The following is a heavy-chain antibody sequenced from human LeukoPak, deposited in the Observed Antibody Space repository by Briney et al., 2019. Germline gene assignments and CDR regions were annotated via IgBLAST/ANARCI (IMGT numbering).Heavy chain of an antibody. Sequence: TGGSLRLSCAASGFTFSSYAMSRVRQAPGKGLEWVSAISGSGGSTYYADSVKGRFTISRDNSKNTLYLQMNSLRAEDTAVYYCARGVTYYDFWSGYGFDYWGQGTLVTVSS. CDR1: GFTFSSYA. CDR3: ARGVTYYDFWSGYGFDY. CDR2: ISGSGGST. J-gene: IGHJ4*02. D-gene: IGHD3-3*01. V-gene: IGHV3-23*01.